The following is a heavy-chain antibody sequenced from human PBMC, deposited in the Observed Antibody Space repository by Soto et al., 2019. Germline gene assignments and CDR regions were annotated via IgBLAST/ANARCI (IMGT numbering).Heavy chain of an antibody. CDR2: ISAYNGNT. D-gene: IGHD2-2*01. Sequence: ASVKVSCKASGYTFTSYGINWVRQAPGQGLEWMGWISAYNGNTNYAQKLQGRVTMTTDTSTSTAYMELRSLRSDDTAVYYCAREEVVPAAMPNTPILYYYYGMDVWGQGTTVTVSS. CDR1: GYTFTSYG. J-gene: IGHJ6*02. V-gene: IGHV1-18*01. CDR3: AREEVVPAAMPNTPILYYYYGMDV.